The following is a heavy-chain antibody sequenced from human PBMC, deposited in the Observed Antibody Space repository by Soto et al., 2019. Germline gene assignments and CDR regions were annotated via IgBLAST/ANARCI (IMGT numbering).Heavy chain of an antibody. J-gene: IGHJ6*02. CDR1: GFTFSSYG. Sequence: QVQLVESGGGVVQPGRSLRLSCAASGFTFSSYGMHWVRQAPGKGLEWVAAISSDGSNKYYADSVKGRFTISRDNSKNTLYVQMNSLRAEDTAVYYCAKEVWSGPMDVWGQGTTVTVSS. D-gene: IGHD3-3*01. CDR2: ISSDGSNK. V-gene: IGHV3-30*18. CDR3: AKEVWSGPMDV.